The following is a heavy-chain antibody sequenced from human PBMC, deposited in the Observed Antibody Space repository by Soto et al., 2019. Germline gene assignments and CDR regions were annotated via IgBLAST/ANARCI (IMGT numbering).Heavy chain of an antibody. CDR2: IGGSGGTT. V-gene: IGHV3-23*01. CDR1: GFTFSNYA. Sequence: EVQLLESGGGLVQPGRSLRLSCAASGFTFSNYAMSWVRQAPGQGLDWVSAIGGSGGTTYYADSVKGRFTISRDNSKNTLFLQMNSLRAEDAAVYYCAKFFVETGSNSGWPWSFHYWGQGTLVTVSS. J-gene: IGHJ4*02. D-gene: IGHD6-25*01. CDR3: AKFFVETGSNSGWPWSFHY.